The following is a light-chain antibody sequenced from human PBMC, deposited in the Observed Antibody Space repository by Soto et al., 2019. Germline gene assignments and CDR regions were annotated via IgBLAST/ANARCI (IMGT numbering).Light chain of an antibody. CDR3: QQSYSTPLT. CDR2: AAS. Sequence: EIQMTQSPSSLSASVGDRVTITCRASQSFSSYLNWYQQKPGKAPKLLIYAASSLQSGVPSRFSGSGSGTDFTLTISSLQPEDFATYYCQQSYSTPLTFGGGTKVEIK. CDR1: QSFSSY. J-gene: IGKJ4*01. V-gene: IGKV1-39*01.